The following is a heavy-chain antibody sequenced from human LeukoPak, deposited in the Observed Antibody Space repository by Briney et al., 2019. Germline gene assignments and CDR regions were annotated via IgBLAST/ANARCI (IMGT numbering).Heavy chain of an antibody. J-gene: IGHJ4*02. CDR3: ARVDSSSLLDY. V-gene: IGHV4-59*08. Sequence: SETLSLTCTVSGGSIRSYYWSWIRQTPGKGLEWIANIYYSGSTNHNPSLKSRVTISVDTSKNQFSLKLSSVTAADTAVYYCARVDSSSLLDYWGQGTLVTVSS. CDR1: GGSIRSYY. D-gene: IGHD6-6*01. CDR2: IYYSGST.